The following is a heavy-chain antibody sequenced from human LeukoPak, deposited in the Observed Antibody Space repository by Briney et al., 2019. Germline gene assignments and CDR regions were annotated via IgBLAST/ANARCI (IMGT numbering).Heavy chain of an antibody. V-gene: IGHV4-59*08. CDR3: ARSRGGVTLDY. CDR1: VGSITTYY. CDR2: ISYTGSS. J-gene: IGHJ4*02. Sequence: SETLSLTCTVSVGSITTYYWTWIRHPPGTGLEWIGYISYTGSSNYSPSLKSRVTMSVETSKNEFSLRLSSVTAADTAVYFCARSRGGVTLDYWGQGTLVTVSS. D-gene: IGHD2-21*02.